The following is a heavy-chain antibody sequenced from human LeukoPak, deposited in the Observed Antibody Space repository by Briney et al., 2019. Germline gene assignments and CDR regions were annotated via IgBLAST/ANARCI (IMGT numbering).Heavy chain of an antibody. D-gene: IGHD1-1*01. Sequence: PSETLSLTCTVSGYSISSGYYWGWIRQPPGKGLEWIGSIYYSGSTYYNPSLKSRVTISVDTSKNQFSLKLSSVTAADTAVYYCGRVQLELNWFDPWGQGTLVTVSS. CDR3: GRVQLELNWFDP. CDR2: IYYSGST. V-gene: IGHV4-38-2*02. CDR1: GYSISSGYY. J-gene: IGHJ5*02.